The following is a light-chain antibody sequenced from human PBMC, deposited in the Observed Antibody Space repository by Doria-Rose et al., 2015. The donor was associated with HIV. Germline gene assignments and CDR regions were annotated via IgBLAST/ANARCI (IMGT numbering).Light chain of an antibody. V-gene: IGKV3-20*01. Sequence: TQSPGTLSSSPGERATLSCRASQSFSSTYLAWYQQKPGQAPSLLIYDGSTRATDIPDRFSASGSGTDFTLTINRLEPEDFALYYCHQYGTSWTFGQGTKVEI. CDR3: HQYGTSWT. J-gene: IGKJ1*01. CDR2: DGS. CDR1: QSFSSTY.